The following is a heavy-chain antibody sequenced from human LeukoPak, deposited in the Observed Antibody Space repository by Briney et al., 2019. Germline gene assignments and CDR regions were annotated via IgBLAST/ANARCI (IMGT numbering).Heavy chain of an antibody. V-gene: IGHV3-30*02. Sequence: GGSLRLSCAASGFTFSSYGMHWVRQAPGKGLEWVAFIRYDGSNKYYADSVKGRFTISRDNSKNTLYLQMNSLRAEDTAVYYCAKDPHYSNPAGFDYWGQGTLVTVSS. CDR2: IRYDGSNK. J-gene: IGHJ4*02. D-gene: IGHD4-11*01. CDR3: AKDPHYSNPAGFDY. CDR1: GFTFSSYG.